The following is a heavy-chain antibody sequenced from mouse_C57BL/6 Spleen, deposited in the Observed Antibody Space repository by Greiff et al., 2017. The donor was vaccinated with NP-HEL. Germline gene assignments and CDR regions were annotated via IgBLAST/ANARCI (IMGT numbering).Heavy chain of an antibody. J-gene: IGHJ4*01. CDR1: GFNIKDYY. D-gene: IGHD1-1*01. V-gene: IGHV14-1*01. CDR2: LDPEDGDT. CDR3: TTTTGYAMDY. Sequence: VHVKQSGAELVRPGASVKLSCTASGFNIKDYYMHWVKQRPEQGLEWIGRLDPEDGDTEYAPKFQGKATMTADTSSNTAYLQLSSLTSEDTAVYYCTTTTGYAMDYWGQGTSVTVSS.